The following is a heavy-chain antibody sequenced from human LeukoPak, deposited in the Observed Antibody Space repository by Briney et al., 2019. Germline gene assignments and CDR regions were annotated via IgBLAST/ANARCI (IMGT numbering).Heavy chain of an antibody. CDR3: ARPPYYDILAGYTDLWGYFDY. Sequence: PGGSLRLSCAASGFTFSSYAMHWVRQAPGKGLEWVAVISYDGSNKYYADSVKGRFTISRDNSKNTLYLQMNSLRAEDTAVYYCARPPYYDILAGYTDLWGYFDYWGQGTLVTVSS. J-gene: IGHJ4*02. V-gene: IGHV3-30*04. D-gene: IGHD3-9*01. CDR1: GFTFSSYA. CDR2: ISYDGSNK.